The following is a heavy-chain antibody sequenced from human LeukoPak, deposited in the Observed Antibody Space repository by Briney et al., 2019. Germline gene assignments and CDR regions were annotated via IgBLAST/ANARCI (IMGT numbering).Heavy chain of an antibody. D-gene: IGHD5-18*01. CDR3: ARDNGYSYGTFDY. CDR2: ISNHGTT. CDR1: GFSVSTNY. J-gene: IGHJ4*02. V-gene: IGHV3-66*03. Sequence: GGSLRLSCAASGFSVSTNYMIWVRQALGMGLECVSVISNHGTTYYADSVKGRFTISRDNSKNTLYLQMNSLRAEDTAVYYCARDNGYSYGTFDYWGQGTLVTVSS.